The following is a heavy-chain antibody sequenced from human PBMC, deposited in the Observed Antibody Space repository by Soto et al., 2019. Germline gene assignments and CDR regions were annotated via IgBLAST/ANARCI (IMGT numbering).Heavy chain of an antibody. J-gene: IGHJ6*02. Sequence: VEASCEDSGGSFESFFRNWVRQTKRKGLEWMGGIVPMLGTPTYAEKFKGRVTISATGSTSTMYMEVTSLRSEDTAIYYCARNGTYSSSLSQYSVTDVLVQRTTVTVFS. V-gene: IGHV1-69*01. CDR2: IVPMLGTP. CDR1: GGSFESFF. D-gene: IGHD1-26*01. CDR3: ARNGTYSSSLSQYSVTDV.